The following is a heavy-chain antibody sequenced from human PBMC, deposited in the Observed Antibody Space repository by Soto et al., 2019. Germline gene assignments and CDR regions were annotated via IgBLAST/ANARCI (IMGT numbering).Heavy chain of an antibody. CDR2: VSSGGGT. J-gene: IGHJ4*02. V-gene: IGHV3-23*01. CDR3: AKRRGAGCHFDY. D-gene: IGHD2-15*01. Sequence: EVELLESGGGLVQPVGSLRLSCAASGFTFSTYAMGWVRQAPGKGLECVSVVSSGGGTHYADSVKGRFTVSRDNSKNTLSLQMNSLRADDTDVYYCAKRRGAGCHFDYWGQGALVTVSS. CDR1: GFTFSTYA.